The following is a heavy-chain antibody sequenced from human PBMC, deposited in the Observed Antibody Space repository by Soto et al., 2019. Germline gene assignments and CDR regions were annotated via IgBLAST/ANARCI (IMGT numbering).Heavy chain of an antibody. CDR1: GGSISSGDYY. CDR3: ARRSGSYFSTIFDY. Sequence: SETLSLTCTVSGGSISSGDYYWSWIRQHPGKGLEWIGYIYHSGSTYYNPSLKSRVTISVNRSKNQFSLKLSSVTAADTAVYYCARRSGSYFSTIFDYWGQGTLVTVSA. D-gene: IGHD1-26*01. J-gene: IGHJ4*02. V-gene: IGHV4-30-4*08. CDR2: IYHSGST.